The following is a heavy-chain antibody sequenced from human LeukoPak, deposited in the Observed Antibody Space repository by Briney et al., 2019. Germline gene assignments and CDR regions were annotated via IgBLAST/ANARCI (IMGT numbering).Heavy chain of an antibody. CDR3: ARGSAWYFVY. CDR1: GDSVSSGSSY. J-gene: IGHJ4*02. CDR2: IYYSGST. Sequence: SETLSLTCTVSGDSVSSGSSYWSWFRQPPGKGLEWIGYIYYSGSTNYNPSLKSRVTMSVDTSKNQFSLKLSSVTAADTAVYYCARGSAWYFVYWGQGTLVTVSS. V-gene: IGHV4-61*01. D-gene: IGHD6-19*01.